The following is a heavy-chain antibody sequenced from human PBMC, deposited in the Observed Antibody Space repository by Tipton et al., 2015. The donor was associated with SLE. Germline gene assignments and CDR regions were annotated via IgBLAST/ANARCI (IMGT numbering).Heavy chain of an antibody. V-gene: IGHV4-34*01. CDR3: ATGYDFQTGWFQH. J-gene: IGHJ1*01. Sequence: LRLSCAVYGGSFSGYYWSWIRQPPGKGLEWIGEINHSGSTNYNPSLKSRVTISVDTSKNQLSLKLSSVTAADTAVYYCATGYDFQTGWFQHWGQGTLVTVSS. D-gene: IGHD5-12*01. CDR1: GGSFSGYY. CDR2: INHSGST.